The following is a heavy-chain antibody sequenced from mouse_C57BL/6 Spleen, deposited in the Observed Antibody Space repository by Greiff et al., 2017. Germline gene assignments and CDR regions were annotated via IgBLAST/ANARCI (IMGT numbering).Heavy chain of an antibody. CDR2: IYPGDGDT. J-gene: IGHJ3*01. Sequence: VKLMESGPELVKPGASVKISCKASGYAFSSSWMNWVKQRPGKGLEWIGRIYPGDGDTNYNGKFKGKATLTADKSSSTAYMQLSSLTSEDSAVYFCARERGLYYGNFCAYWGQGTLVTVSA. V-gene: IGHV1-82*01. CDR3: ARERGLYYGNFCAY. D-gene: IGHD2-1*01. CDR1: GYAFSSSW.